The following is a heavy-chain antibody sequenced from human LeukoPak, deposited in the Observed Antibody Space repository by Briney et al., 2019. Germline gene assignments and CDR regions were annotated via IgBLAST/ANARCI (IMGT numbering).Heavy chain of an antibody. CDR3: AKVAKYYYGSETYYFFEQ. Sequence: GGSLRLSCAASGFTFTTYWMSWVRQAPGKGLEWVANIKQDGTEKYYVDSVKGRFTISRDNARNSLELQMNSLRVEDTAVYYCAKVAKYYYGSETYYFFEQWGRGTPVTASS. V-gene: IGHV3-7*01. CDR2: IKQDGTEK. CDR1: GFTFTTYW. D-gene: IGHD3-10*01. J-gene: IGHJ4*02.